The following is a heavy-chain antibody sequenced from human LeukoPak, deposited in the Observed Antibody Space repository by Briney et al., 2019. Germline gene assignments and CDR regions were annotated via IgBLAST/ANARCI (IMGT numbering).Heavy chain of an antibody. CDR2: INPNSGGT. D-gene: IGHD3-9*01. CDR1: GYTFTGYY. CDR3: ARAAGGGSTYYDILTGYQPYYFDY. V-gene: IGHV1-2*02. J-gene: IGHJ4*02. Sequence: ASVKVSCKASGYTFTGYYMHWVRQAPGRGLEWMGWINPNSGGTNYAQRFQGRVTMTRDTSISTAYMELSRLRSDDTAVYYCARAAGGGSTYYDILTGYQPYYFDYWGQGTLVTVSS.